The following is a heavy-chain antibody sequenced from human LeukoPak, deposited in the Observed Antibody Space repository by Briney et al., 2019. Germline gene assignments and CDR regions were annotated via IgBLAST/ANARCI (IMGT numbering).Heavy chain of an antibody. J-gene: IGHJ4*02. CDR3: ARDHSFMTTVTTGSGDY. CDR2: ISAYNGNT. D-gene: IGHD4-11*01. Sequence: GASVTVSCKASGYTFTSYGISWVRQAPGQGLEWMGWISAYNGNTNYAQKLQGRVTMTTDTSTSTAYMELRSLRSDDTAVYYCARDHSFMTTVTTGSGDYWGQGTLVTVSS. V-gene: IGHV1-18*01. CDR1: GYTFTSYG.